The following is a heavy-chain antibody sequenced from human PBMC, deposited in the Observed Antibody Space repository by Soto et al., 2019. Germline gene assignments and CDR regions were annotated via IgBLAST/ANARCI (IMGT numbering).Heavy chain of an antibody. CDR3: ARWGTTGGLDV. CDR2: TSYDGSNN. Sequence: QVQLVESGGGVVQPGTSLRLSCVGSGFTFRSYVIHWVRQAPGKGLEWVALTSYDGSNNFYGDSVKGRFTISRDNSRNTVELQMDSLSLDATALYYCARWGTTGGLDVWGQGTLVSVSS. D-gene: IGHD3-16*01. V-gene: IGHV3-33*05. J-gene: IGHJ4*02. CDR1: GFTFRSYV.